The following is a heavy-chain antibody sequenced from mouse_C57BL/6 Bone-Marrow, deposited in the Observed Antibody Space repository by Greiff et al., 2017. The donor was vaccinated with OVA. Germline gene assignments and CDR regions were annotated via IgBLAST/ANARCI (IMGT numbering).Heavy chain of an antibody. CDR2: ISYSGST. CDR3: ARRPDY. J-gene: IGHJ4*01. Sequence: EVKVVEPGPGLAKPSQTLSLTCYVPGYSITSDYWNWIRKFPGNNLEYMGYISYSGSTYYHPSLKSRISIPRDTSKTHYYLHLTSVTTEDTATYYCARRPDYWGQGTSVTVSS. CDR1: GYSITSDY. V-gene: IGHV3-8*01.